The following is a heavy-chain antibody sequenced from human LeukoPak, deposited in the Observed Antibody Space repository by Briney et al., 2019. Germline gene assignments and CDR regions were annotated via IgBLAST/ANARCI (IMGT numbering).Heavy chain of an antibody. CDR2: IYYSGST. J-gene: IGHJ4*02. V-gene: IGHV4-39*01. CDR1: GGSISSSSYY. CDR3: AEGVYYFDY. Sequence: ASETLSLTCTVSGGSISSSSYYWGWIRQPPGKGLEWIGSIYYSGSTYYNPSLKSRVTISVDTSKNQFSLKLSSVTAADMAVYYCAEGVYYFDYWGQGTLVTVSS. D-gene: IGHD3-16*01.